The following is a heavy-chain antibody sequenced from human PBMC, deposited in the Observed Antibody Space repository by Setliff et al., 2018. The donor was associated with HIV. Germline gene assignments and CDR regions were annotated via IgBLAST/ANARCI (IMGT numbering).Heavy chain of an antibody. CDR2: INHRGRT. D-gene: IGHD2-8*02. CDR1: GGSFSDNY. J-gene: IGHJ6*03. Sequence: KPSETLSLTCAVYGGSFSDNYWSWIRQPPGKGLEWIGEINHRGRTNQSPSLGSRITISIDTSKNQFSLKLRSVTAADTAVYYCARVSSTYWYSIPRDYYYHMDVWGKGTTVTVSS. CDR3: ARVSSTYWYSIPRDYYYHMDV. V-gene: IGHV4-34*01.